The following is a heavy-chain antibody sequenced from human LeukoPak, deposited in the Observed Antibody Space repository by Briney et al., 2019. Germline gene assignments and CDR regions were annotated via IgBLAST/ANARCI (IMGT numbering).Heavy chain of an antibody. D-gene: IGHD3-3*01. CDR3: ARDFDYDFWSGYSVTPSMGYFDY. CDR1: GFTFSSYS. CDR2: ISSSSSTI. Sequence: PGGSLRLSGAASGFTFSSYSMNWVRQAPGKGLEWVSYISSSSSTIYYADSVKGRFTISRDNAKNSLYLQMNSLRAEDTAVYYCARDFDYDFWSGYSVTPSMGYFDYWGQGTLVTVSS. V-gene: IGHV3-48*01. J-gene: IGHJ4*02.